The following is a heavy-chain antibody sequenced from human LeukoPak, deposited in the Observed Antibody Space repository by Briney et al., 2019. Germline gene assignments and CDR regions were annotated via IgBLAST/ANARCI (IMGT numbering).Heavy chain of an antibody. D-gene: IGHD5-24*01. CDR3: AEGRDGYKFWY. CDR2: IIPIFGTA. J-gene: IGHJ4*02. V-gene: IGHV1-69*13. Sequence: SVKVSCKASGGTFSSYAISWVRQAPGQGLEWMGVIIPIFGTANYAQKFQGRVTITAYESTSTAYMELSSLRSEDTAVYYCAEGRDGYKFWYWGQGTLVTVSS. CDR1: GGTFSSYA.